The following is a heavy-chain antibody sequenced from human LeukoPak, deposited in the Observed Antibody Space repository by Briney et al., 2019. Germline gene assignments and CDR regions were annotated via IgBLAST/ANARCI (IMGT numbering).Heavy chain of an antibody. V-gene: IGHV3-23*01. CDR1: GFTFSSSG. J-gene: IGHJ4*02. D-gene: IGHD5-18*01. CDR2: ISGGGGST. CDR3: AKAGYSYGQDFYFDY. Sequence: GGSLRLSCAASGFTFSSSGMNWVRRAAGKGLEWVSGISGGGGSTNYADSVKGRFTISRDNSKDTLYLQMNSLRAEDTAVYYCAKAGYSYGQDFYFDYWGQGTLVTVSS.